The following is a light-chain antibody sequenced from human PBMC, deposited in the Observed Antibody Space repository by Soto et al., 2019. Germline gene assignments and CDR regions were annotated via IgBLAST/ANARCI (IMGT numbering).Light chain of an antibody. V-gene: IGKV3-20*01. CDR1: QSVSNSF. CDR3: QQYSTLPHT. J-gene: IGKJ2*01. CDR2: GIS. Sequence: ESVLTQSPGTLSLSPGERATLSCRASQSVSNSFFAWYQQKPGQPPRLLIYGISNRATGIPDRFSGSGSGTDFTLTISRLEPEDFVLDDCQQYSTLPHTFGQGTKLEVK.